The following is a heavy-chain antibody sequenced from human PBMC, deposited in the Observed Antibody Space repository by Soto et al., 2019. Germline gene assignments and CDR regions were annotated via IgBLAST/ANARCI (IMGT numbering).Heavy chain of an antibody. V-gene: IGHV3-30*18. CDR2: ISYDGSNK. D-gene: IGHD3-10*01. CDR1: GFTFSSYG. Sequence: GGSLRLSCAASGFTFSSYGMHWVRQAPGKGLEWVAVISYDGSNKYYADSVKGRFTISRDNSKNTLYLQMNSLRAEDTAVYYCANSGDGSGSMDVWGQGTTVTVSS. CDR3: ANSGDGSGSMDV. J-gene: IGHJ6*02.